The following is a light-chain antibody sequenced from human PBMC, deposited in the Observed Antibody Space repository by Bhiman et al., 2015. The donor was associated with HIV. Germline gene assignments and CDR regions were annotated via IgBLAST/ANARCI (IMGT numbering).Light chain of an antibody. CDR2: DVA. V-gene: IGLV2-23*02. J-gene: IGLJ3*02. CDR1: ASDVGSYNY. CDR3: CAYTGTSAPWV. Sequence: QSALTQPASVSGSPGQSISISCTGTASDVGSYNYISWYQQHPGKAPKLIIYDVAKRPSGVSNRFSGSKSGNTASLTISGLQAVDEADYYCCAYTGTSAPWVFGGGT.